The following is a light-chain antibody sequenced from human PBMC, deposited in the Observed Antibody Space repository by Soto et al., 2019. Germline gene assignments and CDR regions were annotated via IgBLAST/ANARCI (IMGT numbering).Light chain of an antibody. Sequence: DILLTQSPATLSLSPGQRATLSCRASQRISGCLAWYQQKPGQAPRLLIYDASNRATGIPVRFSGSGSGTDYTLTVSSLEPEDFAVYYCQQRSNLPWTFGQGTRVDIK. J-gene: IGKJ1*01. CDR2: DAS. V-gene: IGKV3-11*01. CDR3: QQRSNLPWT. CDR1: QRISGC.